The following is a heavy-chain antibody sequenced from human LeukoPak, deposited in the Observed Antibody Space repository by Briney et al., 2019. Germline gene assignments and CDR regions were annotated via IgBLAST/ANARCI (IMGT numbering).Heavy chain of an antibody. V-gene: IGHV3-9*01. D-gene: IGHD3-22*01. CDR2: ISWNSGSI. CDR1: GFTFDDYA. Sequence: GGSLRLSCAASGFTFDDYAMHWVRQAPGKGLEWVSGISWNSGSIGYADSVKGRFTISRDNAKNSLYLQMNSLRAEDTALYYCAKVEGGSYYYDSSGYYDYWDQGTLVTVSS. J-gene: IGHJ4*02. CDR3: AKVEGGSYYYDSSGYYDY.